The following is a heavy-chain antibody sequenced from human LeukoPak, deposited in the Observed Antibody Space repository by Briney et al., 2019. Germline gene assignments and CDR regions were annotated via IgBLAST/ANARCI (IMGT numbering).Heavy chain of an antibody. CDR1: GGSFSGYY. CDR2: INHSGST. D-gene: IGHD3-10*01. Sequence: SETLSLTCAVYGGSFSGYYWSWIRQPPGKGLEWIGEINHSGSTNYNPSLKSRVTISVDTSKNQFSLKLSSVTAADTAVYYCAKDGTRPFYGSGSYYNYFDSWGQGTLVTVSS. V-gene: IGHV4-34*01. CDR3: AKDGTRPFYGSGSYYNYFDS. J-gene: IGHJ4*02.